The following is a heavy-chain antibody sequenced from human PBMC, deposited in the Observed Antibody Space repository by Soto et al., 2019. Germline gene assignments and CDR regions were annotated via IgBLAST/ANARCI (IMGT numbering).Heavy chain of an antibody. D-gene: IGHD3-3*01. CDR1: GCTFSNAW. Sequence: PGGSLRLSCAASGCTFSNAWMSWVRQAPGKGLEWVGRIKGEADGGTTDYAAPVKGRFTISRDNSKNTLYLQMNNLRPEDTAVYFCAKPRSSLEWPPFDPWGLGTLVTVSS. CDR3: AKPRSSLEWPPFDP. J-gene: IGHJ5*02. CDR2: IKGEADGGTT. V-gene: IGHV3-15*01.